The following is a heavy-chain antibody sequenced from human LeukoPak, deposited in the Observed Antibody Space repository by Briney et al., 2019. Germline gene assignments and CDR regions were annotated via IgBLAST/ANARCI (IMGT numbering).Heavy chain of an antibody. V-gene: IGHV3-30*02. Sequence: PGGSLRLSCAASGVSFSGYAMDWVRQAPGKGLEWVAFIQYDGSQKSYVDSVKGRFTISRDNSENTLYLQMNSLRADDPALYYCASGYNYGFDYWGQGTLVTVSS. J-gene: IGHJ4*02. CDR1: GVSFSGYA. CDR3: ASGYNYGFDY. D-gene: IGHD5-24*01. CDR2: IQYDGSQK.